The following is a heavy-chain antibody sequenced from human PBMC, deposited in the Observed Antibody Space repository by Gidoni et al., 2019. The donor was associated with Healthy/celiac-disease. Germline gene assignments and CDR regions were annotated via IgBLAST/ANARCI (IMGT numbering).Heavy chain of an antibody. J-gene: IGHJ4*02. CDR2: IIPIFGTA. D-gene: IGHD6-6*01. CDR1: GVPFSISA. Sequence: QVQLVQSGAEVKKPGSSVKISCQASGVPFSISAISWVRQAPGQGLEWMGGIIPIFGTANYAQKFQGRVTITADESTSTAYMELSSLRSEDTAVYYCARVGRGIAAQPYAMGFDYWGQGTLVTVSS. V-gene: IGHV1-69*01. CDR3: ARVGRGIAAQPYAMGFDY.